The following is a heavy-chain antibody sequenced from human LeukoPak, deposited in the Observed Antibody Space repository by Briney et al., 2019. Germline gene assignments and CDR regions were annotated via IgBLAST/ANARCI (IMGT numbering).Heavy chain of an antibody. Sequence: GASVKVSCKASGYTFTGYYMHWVRQAPGQGLEWMGWINPNSGGTNYAQKFQGRVTMTRDTSISTAYMELSRLRSDDTAVYYYARDVGYYDSSGGWDYWGQGTMVTSSS. V-gene: IGHV1-2*02. CDR3: ARDVGYYDSSGGWDY. J-gene: IGHJ4*02. CDR1: GYTFTGYY. D-gene: IGHD3-22*01. CDR2: INPNSGGT.